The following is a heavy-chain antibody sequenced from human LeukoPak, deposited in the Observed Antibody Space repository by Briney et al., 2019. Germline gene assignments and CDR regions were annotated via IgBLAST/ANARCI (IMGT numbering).Heavy chain of an antibody. CDR3: ARDRIGELPTDY. CDR1: GGSISSYY. J-gene: IGHJ4*02. CDR2: IYASGRT. V-gene: IGHV4-4*07. D-gene: IGHD1-26*01. Sequence: KPSETLSLTCTVSGGSISSYYWSWIRQPAGKGLEWIGRIYASGRTNYNPSLKGRVTMSVDTSKNQISLRLSSVTAADTAVYYCARDRIGELPTDYWGQGTLVTVSS.